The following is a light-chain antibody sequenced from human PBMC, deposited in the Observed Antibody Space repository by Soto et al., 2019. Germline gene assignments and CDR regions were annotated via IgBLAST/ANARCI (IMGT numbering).Light chain of an antibody. J-gene: IGLJ2*01. CDR1: SSNIGKNA. CDR3: AAWDDSLNGVV. Sequence: QSVLTQPPSVSEAPRQRVTISCSGSSSNIGKNAVAWYQQLPGDAPKLLIYYDDLLPSGVSDRFSGSKSGTSASLAISGLQSEDEADYYCAAWDDSLNGVVFGGGTKLTVL. V-gene: IGLV1-36*01. CDR2: YDD.